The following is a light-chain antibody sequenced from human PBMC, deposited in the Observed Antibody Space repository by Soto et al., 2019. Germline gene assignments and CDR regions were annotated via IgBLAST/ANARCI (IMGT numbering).Light chain of an antibody. Sequence: EIVMTQSPATLSVSPGERATLSCRASQSVSSKLAWYQQKPGQAPRLLIYGASTRATGVPARFSGSGSGTEFTLTISSLQSEDFAFYYCQQNNKWPPVTFGGGTKV. V-gene: IGKV3-15*01. J-gene: IGKJ4*01. CDR1: QSVSSK. CDR2: GAS. CDR3: QQNNKWPPVT.